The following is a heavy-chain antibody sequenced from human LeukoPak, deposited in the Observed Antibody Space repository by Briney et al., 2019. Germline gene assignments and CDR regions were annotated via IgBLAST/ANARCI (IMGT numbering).Heavy chain of an antibody. V-gene: IGHV3-30-3*01. D-gene: IGHD6-19*01. CDR1: GFTFSSYA. CDR2: ISYDGSNK. J-gene: IGHJ4*02. Sequence: GGSLRLSCAASGFTFSSYAMHWVRQAPGKGLEWVAVISYDGSNKYYADSVKGRFTISRDNAKNSLYLQMNSLRAEDTAVYYCARDASGSGWFWGQGTLVTVSS. CDR3: ARDASGSGWF.